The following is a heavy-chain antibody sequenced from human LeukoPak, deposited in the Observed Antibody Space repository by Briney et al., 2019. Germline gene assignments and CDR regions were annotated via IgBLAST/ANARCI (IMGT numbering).Heavy chain of an antibody. J-gene: IGHJ4*02. Sequence: SETLSPTCTVSGGSINNGGYYWSWIRRHPGKGLEWIGYIYYSGSSYYNPSLRSRVTISVDTSKNHFSLKLSSVTAADTAVYYCARNRDGYNSFDYWGQGTLVTVSS. CDR2: IYYSGSS. CDR1: GGSINNGGYY. V-gene: IGHV4-31*03. D-gene: IGHD5-24*01. CDR3: ARNRDGYNSFDY.